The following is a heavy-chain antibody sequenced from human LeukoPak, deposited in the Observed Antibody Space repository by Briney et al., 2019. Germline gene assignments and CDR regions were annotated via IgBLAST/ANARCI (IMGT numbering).Heavy chain of an antibody. V-gene: IGHV3-30*02. Sequence: GGSLRLSCAASGFTFSSYGMHWVRQAPGKGLEWVAFIRYDGSNKYYADSVKGRFTISRDNSKNTLYLQMNSLRAEDTAVYYCAKGHSSSWSIFDYWGQGTLVTVSS. CDR3: AKGHSSSWSIFDY. CDR2: IRYDGSNK. CDR1: GFTFSSYG. D-gene: IGHD6-13*01. J-gene: IGHJ4*02.